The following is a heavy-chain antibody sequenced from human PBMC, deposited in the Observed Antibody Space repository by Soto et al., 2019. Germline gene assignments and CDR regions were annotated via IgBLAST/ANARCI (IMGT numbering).Heavy chain of an antibody. D-gene: IGHD3-10*01. CDR2: ISAYNGNT. V-gene: IGHV1-18*01. CDR1: GYTFTSYG. CDR3: AXXXXGXYYAPVDY. Sequence: QVQLVQSGAEVKKPGASVKVSCKASGYTFTSYGISWVRQAPGQGLEWMGWISAYNGNTKYAQKLQGRVTMTTDTXTSXXYMEXXXXXXXXXAVYXCAXXXXGXYYAPVDYWGQGTLVTVSS. J-gene: IGHJ4*02.